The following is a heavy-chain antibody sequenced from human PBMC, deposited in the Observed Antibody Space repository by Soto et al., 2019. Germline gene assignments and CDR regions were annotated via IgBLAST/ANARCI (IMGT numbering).Heavy chain of an antibody. V-gene: IGHV3-15*01. CDR2: IKSKTDGGTT. CDR3: TTARIAARQIYFDY. D-gene: IGHD6-6*01. J-gene: IGHJ4*02. CDR1: GFTFSNAW. Sequence: GGSLRLSCAASGFTFSNAWMSWVRQAPGKGLEWVGRIKSKTDGGTTDYAAPVKGRFIISRDDSKNTLYLQMNSLKTEDTAVYYCTTARIAARQIYFDYWGQGTLVTVSS.